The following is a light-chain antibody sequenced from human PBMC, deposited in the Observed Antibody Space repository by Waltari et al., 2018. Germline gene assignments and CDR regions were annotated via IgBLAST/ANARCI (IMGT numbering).Light chain of an antibody. CDR1: QDISNS. CDR3: QQFYHYPST. Sequence: IQLTQSPSSLSASVTELITITCRASQDISNSLAWYQQSPGKPPKLLIYDASRLESGVPSRFSGSGSGTDFTLTISSLQPEDFATFYCQQFYHYPSTFGQGTKVEIK. CDR2: DAS. V-gene: IGKV1D-13*01. J-gene: IGKJ1*01.